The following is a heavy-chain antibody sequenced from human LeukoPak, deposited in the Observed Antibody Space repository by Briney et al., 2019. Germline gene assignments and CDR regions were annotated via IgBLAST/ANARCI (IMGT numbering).Heavy chain of an antibody. Sequence: ASVKVSCKASGYTFTGYYMHSVRQAPGQGLEWMGWINPNSGGTNYAQKFQGRVTMTRDTSISTAYMELSRLRSDDTAVYYCARDRGYCSGGSCYINWFDPWGQGTLVTVSS. V-gene: IGHV1-2*02. D-gene: IGHD2-15*01. CDR3: ARDRGYCSGGSCYINWFDP. CDR2: INPNSGGT. J-gene: IGHJ5*02. CDR1: GYTFTGYY.